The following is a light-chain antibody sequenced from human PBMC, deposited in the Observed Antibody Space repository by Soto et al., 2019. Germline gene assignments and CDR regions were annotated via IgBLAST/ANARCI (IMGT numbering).Light chain of an antibody. V-gene: IGLV1-51*02. CDR2: ENN. CDR1: SSNIGNNY. J-gene: IGLJ1*01. CDR3: GTWDSSLSASCV. Sequence: QSVLTQPPSVSAAPGQTVTISCSGSSSNIGNNYVSWYQQLPGTAPKLLIYENNKRPSGIPDRFSGSKSGTSATLGITGLQTGDEADYYCGTWDSSLSASCVFGTGTKLTVL.